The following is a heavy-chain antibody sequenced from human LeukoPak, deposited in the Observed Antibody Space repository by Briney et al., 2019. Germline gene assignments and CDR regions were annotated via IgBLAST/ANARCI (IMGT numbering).Heavy chain of an antibody. J-gene: IGHJ4*02. Sequence: SESLSLTCTVYGASTSSYYWSWIRQPPGKGLEWLGHVYYSGSTNYNPSLKSRVTISLDTSKNQFTLKLSSVSTADTAVYYCARVIGYSSTWFPYYFDHWGQGTLVTVSS. V-gene: IGHV4-59*01. CDR2: VYYSGST. D-gene: IGHD6-13*01. CDR1: GASTSSYY. CDR3: ARVIGYSSTWFPYYFDH.